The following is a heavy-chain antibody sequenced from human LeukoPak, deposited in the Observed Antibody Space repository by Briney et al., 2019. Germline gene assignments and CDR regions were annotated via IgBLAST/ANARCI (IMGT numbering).Heavy chain of an antibody. Sequence: GGSLRLSCAASGFTFTSHAMSWVRQAPGRGLEWVSAISGSGGNTYYADSVKGRFTISRDNAKNTLYLQMNSLRAEDTAVYYCLRAFDIWGQGTMVTVSS. CDR1: GFTFTSHA. V-gene: IGHV3-23*01. CDR2: ISGSGGNT. J-gene: IGHJ3*02. CDR3: LRAFDI.